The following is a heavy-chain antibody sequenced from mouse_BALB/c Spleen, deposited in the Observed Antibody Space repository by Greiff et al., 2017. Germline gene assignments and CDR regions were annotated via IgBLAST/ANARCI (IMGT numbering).Heavy chain of an antibody. CDR2: IFPGTGTT. CDR1: GYTFTSYW. D-gene: IGHD2-4*01. J-gene: IGHJ3*01. V-gene: IGHV1S132*01. Sequence: QVQLQQSGAELVKPGASVKLSCKTSGYTFTSYWIQWVKQRPGQGLGWIGEIFPGTGTTYYNEKFKGKATLTIDTSSSTAYMQLSSLTSEDSAVYFCATMITTWSWFAYWGQGTLVTVSA. CDR3: ATMITTWSWFAY.